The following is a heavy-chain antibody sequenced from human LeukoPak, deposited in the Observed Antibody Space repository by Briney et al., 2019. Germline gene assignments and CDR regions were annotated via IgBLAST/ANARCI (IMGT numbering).Heavy chain of an antibody. V-gene: IGHV1-8*01. Sequence: ASVKVSCKASGYTFTIYDMNWVRQATGQGLEWLGWMNPNSGNTGYAQKFQGRVTMTRNTSISTAYMELSSLRSADTAVYYCARDYGGNSGWFDPWGQGTLVTVSS. D-gene: IGHD4-23*01. CDR1: GYTFTIYD. CDR3: ARDYGGNSGWFDP. J-gene: IGHJ5*02. CDR2: MNPNSGNT.